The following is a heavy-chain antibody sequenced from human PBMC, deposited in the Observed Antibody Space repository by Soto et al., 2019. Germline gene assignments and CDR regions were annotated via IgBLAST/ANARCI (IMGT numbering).Heavy chain of an antibody. CDR2: IFWDDDK. J-gene: IGHJ4*02. D-gene: IGHD1-26*01. V-gene: IGHV2-5*02. Sequence: QITLRESGPTLVKPTQTLTLTCTFSGFSLTTSGVGVGWIRQPPGKALEWLALIFWDDDKRYSPSLKSRLTITKDTSKNQVVLTMTNVDPVDTATYYSARRYSTSYFGYWGQGTLVTVSS. CDR3: ARRYSTSYFGY. CDR1: GFSLTTSGVG.